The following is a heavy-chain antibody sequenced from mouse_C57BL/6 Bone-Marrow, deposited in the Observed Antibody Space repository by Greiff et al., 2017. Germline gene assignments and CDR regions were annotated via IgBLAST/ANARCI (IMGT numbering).Heavy chain of an antibody. CDR1: GYTFTEYT. Sequence: QVQLQQSGAELVKPGASVKLSCKASGYTFTEYTIHWVKQRSGQGLEWIGWFYPGSGSIKYNEKFKDKATLTADKSSSTVYMGLSRVTSEDSAVYFCARHEMGYYGSSAWFAYWGQGTLVTVSA. J-gene: IGHJ3*01. V-gene: IGHV1-62-2*01. D-gene: IGHD1-1*01. CDR3: ARHEMGYYGSSAWFAY. CDR2: FYPGSGSI.